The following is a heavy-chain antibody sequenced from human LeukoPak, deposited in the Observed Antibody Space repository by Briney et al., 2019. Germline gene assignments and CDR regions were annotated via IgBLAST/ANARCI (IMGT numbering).Heavy chain of an antibody. V-gene: IGHV4-39*07. Sequence: SETLSLTCSVSGGSISSNSYYWGWIRQPPGKGLEWIGSFYYSGNTYYNPSLKSRVTISVDTSKNQFSLRLSSVTAADTAVYYCAREYYDSSGYYFWADYWGQGTLVTVSS. D-gene: IGHD3-22*01. J-gene: IGHJ4*02. CDR1: GGSISSNSYY. CDR3: AREYYDSSGYYFWADY. CDR2: FYYSGNT.